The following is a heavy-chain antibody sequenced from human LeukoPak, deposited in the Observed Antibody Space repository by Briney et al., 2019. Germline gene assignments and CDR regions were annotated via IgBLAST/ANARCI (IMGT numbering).Heavy chain of an antibody. CDR3: ARDPIGSRWPYNFDY. D-gene: IGHD6-13*01. J-gene: IGHJ4*02. CDR1: GYTFTTYS. V-gene: IGHV1-3*01. Sequence: SSVKVSCKASGYTFTTYSMHWVRQAPGQRREWMGGINAGNGNTKYSQKFQARVTITRDTSASTAYMELSSLRSEDTAVYYCARDPIGSRWPYNFDYWGQGTLVTVSS. CDR2: INAGNGNT.